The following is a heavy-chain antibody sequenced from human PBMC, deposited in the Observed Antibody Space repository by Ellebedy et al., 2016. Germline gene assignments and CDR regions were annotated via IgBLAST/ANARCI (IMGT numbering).Heavy chain of an antibody. Sequence: SETLSLTCTVSGGSISSYYWSWIRQPPGKGLEWIGYIYYSGSTNYNPSLKSRVTISVDTSKNQFSLKLSSVTAADTAVYYCARQGYSSSWYYFLDYWGQGTLVTVSS. D-gene: IGHD6-13*01. CDR3: ARQGYSSSWYYFLDY. CDR1: GGSISSYY. J-gene: IGHJ4*02. CDR2: IYYSGST. V-gene: IGHV4-59*08.